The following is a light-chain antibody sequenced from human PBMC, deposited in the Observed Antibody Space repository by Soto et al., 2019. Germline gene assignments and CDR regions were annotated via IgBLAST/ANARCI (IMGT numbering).Light chain of an antibody. Sequence: EVVLTQSPATLSVSPGDRATLSCRASQDIGSAVAWYHQRSGQAPRLLIFDASIRVPTTPARFSGSVAGTECTRTISSLESEDVAVDFCQQYGDRPRTFGQGTKVDIK. CDR3: QQYGDRPRT. CDR1: QDIGSA. V-gene: IGKV3-15*01. CDR2: DAS. J-gene: IGKJ1*01.